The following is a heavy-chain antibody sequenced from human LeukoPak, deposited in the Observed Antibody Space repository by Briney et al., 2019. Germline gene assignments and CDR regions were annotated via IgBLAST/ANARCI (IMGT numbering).Heavy chain of an antibody. V-gene: IGHV3-48*01. CDR1: GFTFSSCS. J-gene: IGHJ4*02. D-gene: IGHD2-2*01. CDR2: ISASSNTI. CDR3: SRDRHCIGSTCYGL. Sequence: GGSLRLSCAASGFTFSSCSMNWVRQAPGKGLEWVSYISASSNTIYYADSVKGRFTISRDNAKNSLYLQMNSLRAEDTAVYYCSRDRHCIGSTCYGLWGQGTRVTVSS.